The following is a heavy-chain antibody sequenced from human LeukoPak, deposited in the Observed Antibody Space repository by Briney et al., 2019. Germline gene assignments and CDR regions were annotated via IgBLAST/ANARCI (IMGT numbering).Heavy chain of an antibody. CDR2: ISYSGSI. D-gene: IGHD7-27*01. Sequence: SETLSLTCTVSGVSVRRHFWIWIRQPPRQGLEWIGHISYSGSINYNPSLKSRVTTSLDTSKNQFSLRLTSVTAADTAVYYCARDGEGDEGWDYWGQGTLVTVSS. J-gene: IGHJ4*02. CDR3: ARDGEGDEGWDY. CDR1: GVSVRRHF. V-gene: IGHV4-59*02.